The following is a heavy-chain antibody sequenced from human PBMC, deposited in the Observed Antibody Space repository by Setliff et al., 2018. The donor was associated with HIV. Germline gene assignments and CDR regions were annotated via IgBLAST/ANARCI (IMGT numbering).Heavy chain of an antibody. CDR2: IFYSGST. V-gene: IGHV4-39*01. CDR1: GGSITSSTYY. J-gene: IGHJ4*02. Sequence: SETLSLTCTVSGGSITSSTYYWDWIRQPPGKGLEWIGSIFYSGSTYYNPSLKSRVAMSVDTSRNQFSLKLTSVTAADTAVYYCARRPIKGYGPFDSWGPGTLVTVSS. CDR3: ARRPIKGYGPFDS. D-gene: IGHD2-15*01.